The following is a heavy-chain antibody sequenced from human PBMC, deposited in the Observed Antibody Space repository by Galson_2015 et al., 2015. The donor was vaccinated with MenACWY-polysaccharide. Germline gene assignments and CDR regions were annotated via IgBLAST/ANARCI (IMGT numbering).Heavy chain of an antibody. D-gene: IGHD3-22*01. CDR3: ARVLYDSSGYYFESPIVVDY. Sequence: SLRLSCAASGFTFSSYEMNWVRQAPGKGLEWVSYISSSGSTIYYADSVKGRFTISRDNAKNSLYLQMNSLRAEDTAVYYCARVLYDSSGYYFESPIVVDYWGQGTLVTVSS. J-gene: IGHJ4*02. CDR2: ISSSGSTI. CDR1: GFTFSSYE. V-gene: IGHV3-48*03.